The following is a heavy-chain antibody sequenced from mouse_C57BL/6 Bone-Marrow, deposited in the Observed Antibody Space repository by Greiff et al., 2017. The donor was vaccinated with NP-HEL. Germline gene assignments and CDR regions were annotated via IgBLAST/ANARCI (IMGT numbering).Heavy chain of an antibody. J-gene: IGHJ2*01. V-gene: IGHV1-81*01. CDR3: ARGDYGSSRYYFDY. Sequence: VQLQQSGAELARPGASVKLSCKASGYTFTSYGISWVKQRTGQGLEWIGEIYPRSGNTYYNEKFKGKATLTADKSSSTAYIELRSLTSEDSAVYFCARGDYGSSRYYFDYWGQGTTLTVSS. D-gene: IGHD1-1*01. CDR2: IYPRSGNT. CDR1: GYTFTSYG.